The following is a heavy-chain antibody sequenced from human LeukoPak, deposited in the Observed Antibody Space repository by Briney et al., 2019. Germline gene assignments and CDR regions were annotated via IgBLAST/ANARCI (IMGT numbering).Heavy chain of an antibody. CDR3: ARDRSYFIFDY. CDR2: IYYSGST. CDR1: GGSISSGGYY. J-gene: IGHJ4*02. V-gene: IGHV4-31*03. Sequence: SETLSLTCTVSGGSISSGGYYWSWIRQHPGKGLEWIGYIYYSGSTYYNPSLKSRVTISVDTSKSQFSLKLSSVTAADTAVYYCARDRSYFIFDYWGQGTLVTVSS. D-gene: IGHD3-10*01.